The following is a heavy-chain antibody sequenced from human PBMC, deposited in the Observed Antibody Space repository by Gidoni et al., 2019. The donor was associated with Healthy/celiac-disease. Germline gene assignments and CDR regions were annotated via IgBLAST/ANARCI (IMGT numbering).Heavy chain of an antibody. V-gene: IGHV3-21*01. CDR3: ARGEYCSSTSCYDYYYYYGMDV. Sequence: EVQLVESGGGLVKPGGSLRLSCAASGFTFSSYSMNWVRQAPGKGLEWVSSISSSSRYRYYADSVKGRFTISRDNAKNSLYLQMNSLRAEDTAVYYCARGEYCSSTSCYDYYYYYGMDVWGQGTTVTVSS. CDR1: GFTFSSYS. CDR2: ISSSSRYR. J-gene: IGHJ6*02. D-gene: IGHD2-2*01.